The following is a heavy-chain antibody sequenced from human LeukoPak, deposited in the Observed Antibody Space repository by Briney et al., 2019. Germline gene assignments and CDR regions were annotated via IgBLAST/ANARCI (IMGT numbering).Heavy chain of an antibody. Sequence: SVKVSCTASGGTFSSYAISWVRQAPGQGLEWMGGIIPIFGTANYAQKFQGRVTITADESTSTAYMELSSLRSEDTAVYYRARVSSGYSYGYEDYWGQGTLVTVSS. CDR1: GGTFSSYA. J-gene: IGHJ4*02. V-gene: IGHV1-69*13. CDR3: ARVSSGYSYGYEDY. CDR2: IIPIFGTA. D-gene: IGHD5-18*01.